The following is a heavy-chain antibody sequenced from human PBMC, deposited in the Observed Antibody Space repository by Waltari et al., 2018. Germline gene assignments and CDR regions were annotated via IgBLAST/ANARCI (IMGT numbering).Heavy chain of an antibody. V-gene: IGHV3-21*03. CDR1: GFTFSSYS. Sequence: EVQLVESGGGLVKPGGSLRLSCAASGFTFSSYSMNWVRQAPGKGLEWVSSISSSSSYIYYADSVKGRFTISRDNAKNSLYLQMNSLRAEDTAVYYCTTTYYDYIWGSYRYTEVAAFDIWGQGTMVTVSS. CDR3: TTTYYDYIWGSYRYTEVAAFDI. D-gene: IGHD3-16*02. J-gene: IGHJ3*02. CDR2: ISSSSSYI.